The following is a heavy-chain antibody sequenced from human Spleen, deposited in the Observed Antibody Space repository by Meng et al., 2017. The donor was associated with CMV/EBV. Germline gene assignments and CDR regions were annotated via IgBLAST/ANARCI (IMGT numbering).Heavy chain of an antibody. CDR2: INHSGST. D-gene: IGHD2-2*02. Sequence: SQTLSLTCAVYGGSFSGYYWCWIRQPPGKGLEWIGEINHSGSTNYNPSLKSRVTISVDTSKNKFSLKLSSVTAADTAVYYCARGVAVVPAAIWEYYYYGMDVWGQGTTVTVSS. CDR1: GGSFSGYY. CDR3: ARGVAVVPAAIWEYYYYGMDV. V-gene: IGHV4-34*01. J-gene: IGHJ6*02.